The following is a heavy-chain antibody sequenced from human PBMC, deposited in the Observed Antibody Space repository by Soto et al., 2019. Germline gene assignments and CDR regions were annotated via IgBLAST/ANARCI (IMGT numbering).Heavy chain of an antibody. V-gene: IGHV3-21*01. CDR3: ARGITMVRGVIITSYYGMDV. CDR1: GFTFISYS. J-gene: IGHJ6*02. D-gene: IGHD3-10*01. CDR2: ISSSSSYI. Sequence: WGSLRLSCAASGFTFISYSINCVRHSPFKWLEWVSSISSSSSYIYYADSVKGRFTISRDNAKNSLYLQMNSLRAEDTAVYYCARGITMVRGVIITSYYGMDVWGQGTTVTVSS.